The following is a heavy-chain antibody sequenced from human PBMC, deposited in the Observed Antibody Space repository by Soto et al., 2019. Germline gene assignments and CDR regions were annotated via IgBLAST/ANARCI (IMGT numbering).Heavy chain of an antibody. CDR3: ARGVAGSGFDL. CDR1: GDSVSSNTAA. CDR2: TYYRSNWRH. Sequence: PSQTLSLTCAISGDSVSSNTAAWNWIRSSPSRGLEWLGRTYYRSNWRHDYAVSVKSRITVNPDTSKNHFSLQLNSVTPDDTAVPYFARGVAGSGFDLWGEGTLVTVSS. V-gene: IGHV6-1*01. D-gene: IGHD6-19*01. J-gene: IGHJ4*02.